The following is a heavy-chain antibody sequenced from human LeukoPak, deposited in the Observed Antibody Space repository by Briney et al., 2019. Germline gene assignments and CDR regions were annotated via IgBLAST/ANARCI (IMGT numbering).Heavy chain of an antibody. CDR3: ARLVYDSSGYDAFDI. J-gene: IGHJ3*02. CDR2: IYFVGST. CDR1: GGSISSGGYY. D-gene: IGHD3-22*01. Sequence: PPETLCVTCTVSGGSISSGGYYWGWIRQHPGKCLEWIGFIYFVGSTSYNPSLKSRASISVDTSKHQFSLKLSSVTATAAAVYYCARLVYDSSGYDAFDIWRQATTVTVSS. V-gene: IGHV4-31*02.